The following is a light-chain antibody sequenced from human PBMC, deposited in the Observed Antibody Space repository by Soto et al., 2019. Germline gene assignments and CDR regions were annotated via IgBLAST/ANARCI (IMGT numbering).Light chain of an antibody. CDR2: DAS. J-gene: IGKJ1*01. Sequence: IQMTQSPSTLSASIGDRVTITCRASQSINNRLAWYQQMPGKAPNLLIYDASTLESGVPSRFLGSGSETEFTLSISGLQPYDFATYYCQQFIDGWTFGQGTNVEIK. CDR3: QQFIDGWT. V-gene: IGKV1-5*01. CDR1: QSINNR.